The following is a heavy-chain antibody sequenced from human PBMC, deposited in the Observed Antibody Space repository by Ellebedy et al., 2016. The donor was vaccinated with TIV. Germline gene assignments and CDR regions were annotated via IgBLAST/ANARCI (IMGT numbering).Heavy chain of an antibody. V-gene: IGHV1-3*01. D-gene: IGHD5-18*01. J-gene: IGHJ4*02. Sequence: AASVKVSCKASGYSFTTFTIHWVRQAPGQRPEWMGWINPDNGDTKHSQKFRARVTITRDTFASTVYMELSSLRSEDTAVYYCAKQGGYSYGSPFDYWGQGTLVTVSS. CDR1: GYSFTTFT. CDR2: INPDNGDT. CDR3: AKQGGYSYGSPFDY.